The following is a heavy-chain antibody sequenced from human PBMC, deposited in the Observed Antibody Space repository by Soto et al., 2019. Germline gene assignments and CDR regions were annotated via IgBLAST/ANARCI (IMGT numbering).Heavy chain of an antibody. D-gene: IGHD6-6*01. V-gene: IGHV4-34*01. CDR3: ARLGEYSSSFFDP. J-gene: IGHJ5*02. CDR1: GGSFSGYY. CDR2: INHSGST. Sequence: PSETLSLTCAVYGGSFSGYYWSWIRQPPGKGLEWIGEINHSGSTNYNPSLKSRVTISVDTSKNQFSLKLSSVTAADTAVYYCARLGEYSSSFFDPWCQGTLVTV.